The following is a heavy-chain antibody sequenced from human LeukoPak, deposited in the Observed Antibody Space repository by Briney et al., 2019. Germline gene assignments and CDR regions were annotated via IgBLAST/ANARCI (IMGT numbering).Heavy chain of an antibody. CDR3: AEKDGTL. CDR1: SGSIRNSY. CDR2: FSHSGST. V-gene: IGHV4-59*01. D-gene: IGHD1/OR15-1a*01. J-gene: IGHJ4*02. Sequence: SETLSLTCTVSSGSIRNSYWTWIRQPPGKGMEWVGHFSHSGSTNYNPSLNSRLTISVDTSKNQFFLNLRSVTAADTALYYCAEKDGTLWGQGILVTVAS.